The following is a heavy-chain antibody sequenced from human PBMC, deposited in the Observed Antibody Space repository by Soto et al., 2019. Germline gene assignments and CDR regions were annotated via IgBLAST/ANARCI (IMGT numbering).Heavy chain of an antibody. Sequence: EVQLLESGGGLVQHGGSLRLSCAASGFTFSSYAMSWVRQAQGKGLEWVSAISGSGGSTYYADSVKGRFTISRDNSKTTLYLQMNSLRAEDTAVYYCAKTGVSAAAGPYYFDYWGQGTLVTVSS. CDR1: GFTFSSYA. V-gene: IGHV3-23*01. CDR3: AKTGVSAAAGPYYFDY. D-gene: IGHD6-13*01. CDR2: ISGSGGST. J-gene: IGHJ4*02.